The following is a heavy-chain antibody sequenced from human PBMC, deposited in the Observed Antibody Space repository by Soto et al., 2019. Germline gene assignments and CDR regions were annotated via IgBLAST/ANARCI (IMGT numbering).Heavy chain of an antibody. CDR2: IHYSGTT. J-gene: IGHJ6*02. Sequence: SETLSLTCTVSGGSISHSFYYWSWIRQVPGKGPEWIGYIHYSGTTHYNPSLKSLLTISLDTSKNQFSLRLSSVTAADTAVYFCARDRSHYVWAISRTYGMDVWGQGTSVTVSS. CDR1: GGSISHSFYY. D-gene: IGHD3-16*02. V-gene: IGHV4-31*01. CDR3: ARDRSHYVWAISRTYGMDV.